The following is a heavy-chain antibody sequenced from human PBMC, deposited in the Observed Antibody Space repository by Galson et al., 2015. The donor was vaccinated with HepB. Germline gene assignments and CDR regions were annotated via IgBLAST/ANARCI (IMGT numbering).Heavy chain of an antibody. CDR2: IYYSGST. J-gene: IGHJ4*02. V-gene: IGHV4-31*03. CDR1: GGSISSGGYY. Sequence: TLSLTCTVSGGSISSGGYYWSWIRQHPGKGLEWIGYIYYSGSTYYNPSLKSRVTISVDTSKNQFSLKLSSVTAADTAVYYCARLLRGPTVTTGNVHFDYWGQGTLVTVSS. D-gene: IGHD4-17*01. CDR3: ARLLRGPTVTTGNVHFDY.